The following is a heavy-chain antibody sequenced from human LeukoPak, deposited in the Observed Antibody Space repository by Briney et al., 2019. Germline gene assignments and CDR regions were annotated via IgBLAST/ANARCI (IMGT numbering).Heavy chain of an antibody. Sequence: GGSLRLSCAASGLSFTSYSMTWVPQAPGKGLEWVSSITSGGTYMYYADSLKGRFTISRDNAKNSLYLQMNSLRVEDTAVYHCARGFGSTWATEYWGQGTLVTVSS. D-gene: IGHD6-13*01. CDR3: ARGFGSTWATEY. V-gene: IGHV3-21*01. CDR2: ITSGGTYM. CDR1: GLSFTSYS. J-gene: IGHJ4*02.